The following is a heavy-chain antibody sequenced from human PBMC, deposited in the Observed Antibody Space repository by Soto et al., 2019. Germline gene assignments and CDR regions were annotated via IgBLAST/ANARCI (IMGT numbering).Heavy chain of an antibody. J-gene: IGHJ6*02. Sequence: GESLKISCKGSGYSFTSYWISWVRQMPGKGLEWMGRIDPSDSYTNYSPSFQGHVTISADKSISTAYLQWSSLKASDTAMYYCARSETYGDRYYYGMDVWGQGTTVTVSS. D-gene: IGHD4-17*01. V-gene: IGHV5-10-1*01. CDR3: ARSETYGDRYYYGMDV. CDR2: IDPSDSYT. CDR1: GYSFTSYW.